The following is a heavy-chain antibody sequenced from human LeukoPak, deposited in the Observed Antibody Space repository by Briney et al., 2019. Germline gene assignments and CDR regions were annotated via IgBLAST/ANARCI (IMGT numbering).Heavy chain of an antibody. CDR1: GYTFTGYY. J-gene: IGHJ4*02. D-gene: IGHD3-10*01. CDR2: INPNSGGT. Sequence: ASVKVSCKASGYTFTGYYMHWVRQAPGQGLEWMGWINPNSGGTNYAQKFQGRVTMTRDTSISTAYMELSRLRSDDTAVYYCATTGPMVRGVTSFDYWGQGTLVTVSS. V-gene: IGHV1-2*02. CDR3: ATTGPMVRGVTSFDY.